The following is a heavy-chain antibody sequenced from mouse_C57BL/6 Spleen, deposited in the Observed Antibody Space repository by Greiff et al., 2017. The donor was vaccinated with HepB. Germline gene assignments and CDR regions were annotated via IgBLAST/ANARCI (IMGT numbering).Heavy chain of an antibody. CDR3: ARDHDYAWFAY. CDR2: IRNKANGYTT. Sequence: VQLKESGGGLVQPGGSLSLSCAASGFTFTDYYMSWVRQPPGKALEWLGFIRNKANGYTTEYSASVKGRFTISRDNSQSILYLQMNALRAEDSATYYCARDHDYAWFAYWGQGTLVTVSA. J-gene: IGHJ3*01. V-gene: IGHV7-3*01. CDR1: GFTFTDYY. D-gene: IGHD2-4*01.